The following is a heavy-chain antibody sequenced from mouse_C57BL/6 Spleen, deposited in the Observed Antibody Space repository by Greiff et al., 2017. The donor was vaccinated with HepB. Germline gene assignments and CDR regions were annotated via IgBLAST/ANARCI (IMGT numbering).Heavy chain of an antibody. Sequence: QVQLQQSGAELVRPGASVTLSCKASGYTFTDYEMHWVKQTPVHGLEWIGAIDPETGGTAYNQKFKGKAILTADKSSSTAYMELRSLTAGGSAVYYCTRSPLIITTVVATYDYWGQGTALAVSS. CDR1: GYTFTDYE. CDR3: TRSPLIITTVVATYDY. V-gene: IGHV1-15*01. J-gene: IGHJ2*01. D-gene: IGHD1-1*01. CDR2: IDPETGGT.